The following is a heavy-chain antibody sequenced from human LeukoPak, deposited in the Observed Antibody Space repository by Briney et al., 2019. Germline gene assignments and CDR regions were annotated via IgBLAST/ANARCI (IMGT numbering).Heavy chain of an antibody. V-gene: IGHV4-34*01. J-gene: IGHJ4*02. CDR3: ARVRLWFGEYYFDY. D-gene: IGHD3-10*01. Sequence: SETLSLTCAVYGGSFSGYYWSWIRQPPGKGLEWIGEINHSGSTNYNPSLKSRVTISVDTSKNQFSLKLSSVTAADTAVYYCARVRLWFGEYYFDYWGKGTLVTVS. CDR2: INHSGST. CDR1: GGSFSGYY.